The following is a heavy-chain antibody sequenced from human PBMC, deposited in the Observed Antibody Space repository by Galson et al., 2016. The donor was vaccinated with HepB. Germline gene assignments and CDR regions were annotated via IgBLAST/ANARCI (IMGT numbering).Heavy chain of an antibody. CDR2: ISSDGSKK. J-gene: IGHJ4*02. Sequence: SLRLSCAASGFSFTEYGMHWVRQAPGKGLEWVAVISSDGSKKSYADSVKGRFTISRDNSRNTLNLQMHSLRVEDTAVYYCAKDAILACGTGCYTDYWGQGTLVTGSS. V-gene: IGHV3-30*18. CDR3: AKDAILACGTGCYTDY. CDR1: GFSFTEYG. D-gene: IGHD2-2*02.